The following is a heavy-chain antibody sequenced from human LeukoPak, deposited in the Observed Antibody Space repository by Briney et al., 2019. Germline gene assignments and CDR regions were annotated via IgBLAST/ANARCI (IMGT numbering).Heavy chain of an antibody. Sequence: QSGGSLRLSCAASGFTFSSYAMSWVRQAPGKGLEWVSAISGSGGSTYYADSVKGRSTISRDNSKNTLYLQMNSLRAEDTAVYYCAKDKGRYSGYTAFDYWGQGTLVTVSS. CDR2: ISGSGGST. CDR1: GFTFSSYA. J-gene: IGHJ4*02. V-gene: IGHV3-23*01. D-gene: IGHD5-12*01. CDR3: AKDKGRYSGYTAFDY.